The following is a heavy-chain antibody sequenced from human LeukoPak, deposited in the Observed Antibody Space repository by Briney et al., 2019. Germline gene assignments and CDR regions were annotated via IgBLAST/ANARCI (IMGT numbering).Heavy chain of an antibody. D-gene: IGHD5-12*01. Sequence: PGGSLRLSCAASGFTFSSYGMHWVRQAPGKGLEWVSTIGGSGGSTYYADSVKGRFSISRDDSKNTLFLQMNSLRAEDTALYYCAKNQRGGYDSGFACWGQGTLVTVSS. J-gene: IGHJ4*02. CDR3: AKNQRGGYDSGFAC. CDR1: GFTFSSYG. V-gene: IGHV3-23*01. CDR2: IGGSGGST.